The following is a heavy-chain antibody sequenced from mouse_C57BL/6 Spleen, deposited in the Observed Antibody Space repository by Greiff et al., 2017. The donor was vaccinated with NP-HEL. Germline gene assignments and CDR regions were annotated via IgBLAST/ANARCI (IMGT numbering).Heavy chain of an antibody. Sequence: EVKLVESGPGLAKPSQTLSLTCSVSGYSITSDYWNWIRKFPGNKLEYIGYISHSGSNSYNPSLKSRITITRDTSKNQSYLQLNSVTTEDTATYYCARGYYWFAYWGQGTLVTVSA. D-gene: IGHD1-1*01. CDR1: GYSITSDY. CDR3: ARGYYWFAY. CDR2: ISHSGSN. V-gene: IGHV3-8*01. J-gene: IGHJ3*01.